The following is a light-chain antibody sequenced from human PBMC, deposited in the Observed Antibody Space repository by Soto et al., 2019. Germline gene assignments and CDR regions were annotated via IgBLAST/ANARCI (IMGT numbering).Light chain of an antibody. V-gene: IGLV3-21*04. Sequence: SYELTQPPSVSVAPGKTARITCGGNNIGSKSVHWYQQKPGQAPVLVIYYDSDRPSGIPERFSGSNSGNTATLNISRVEVGDEDDYYCKVWDSSSDHPVVFGGGTKLTVL. CDR1: NIGSKS. CDR3: KVWDSSSDHPVV. CDR2: YDS. J-gene: IGLJ2*01.